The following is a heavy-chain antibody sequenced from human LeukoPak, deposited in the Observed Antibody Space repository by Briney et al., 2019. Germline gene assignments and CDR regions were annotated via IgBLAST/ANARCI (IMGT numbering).Heavy chain of an antibody. J-gene: IGHJ4*02. CDR3: ARVRYQTADY. V-gene: IGHV3-48*03. Sequence: PGGSLRLSCAASGFTFSSYEMNWVRQAPGKGLEWVSYISSSGTTIHYADSVKGRFTISRDNAKSSLYLQLNSLRVEDTAVYYCARVRYQTADYWGQGTLVTVSS. D-gene: IGHD3-16*02. CDR2: ISSSGTTI. CDR1: GFTFSSYE.